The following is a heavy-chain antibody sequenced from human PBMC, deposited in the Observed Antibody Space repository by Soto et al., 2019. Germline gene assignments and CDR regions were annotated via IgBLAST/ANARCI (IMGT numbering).Heavy chain of an antibody. V-gene: IGHV3-23*01. CDR3: AKDWGIDYGGLLDY. CDR2: ISGYSGST. Sequence: EVQLLESGGGLVQPGGSLRLSCEASGITFSSYAMSWVRQAPGKGLEWVSGISGYSGSTYYADSVKGRFTISRDNSKKTLSLQMNSLRLEDTAVYYCAKDWGIDYGGLLDYWGQGTLATVSS. CDR1: GITFSSYA. D-gene: IGHD4-17*01. J-gene: IGHJ4*02.